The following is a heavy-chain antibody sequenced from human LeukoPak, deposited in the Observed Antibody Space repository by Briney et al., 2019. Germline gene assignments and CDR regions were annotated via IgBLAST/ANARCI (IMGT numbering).Heavy chain of an antibody. CDR2: IRYDGNKE. D-gene: IGHD2-2*01. CDR3: AKDRRYCSSTSCYPYYYYMDV. CDR1: GFTFSSYG. J-gene: IGHJ6*03. V-gene: IGHV3-30*02. Sequence: PGGSLRLSCAASGFTFSSYGMHWVRQAPGKGLEWVAFIRYDGNKEYYADSVKGRFTISRDNSRNTLYLQMDSLRAEDTALYYCAKDRRYCSSTSCYPYYYYMDVWGKGTTVTVSS.